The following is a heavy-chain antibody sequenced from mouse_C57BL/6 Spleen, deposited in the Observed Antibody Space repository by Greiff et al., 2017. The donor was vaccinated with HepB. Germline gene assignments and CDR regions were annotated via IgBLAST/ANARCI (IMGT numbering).Heavy chain of an antibody. Sequence: VQLQQSGPGLVAPSQSLSISCTVSGFSLTSYAISWVRQPPGKGLEWLGVIWTGGGTNYNSALNSRLSISKDNSKSPVFLKMNSLQTDDAARYYCASDGYSYYYAMDYWGQGTSVTVSS. J-gene: IGHJ4*01. CDR2: IWTGGGT. D-gene: IGHD2-3*01. CDR3: ASDGYSYYYAMDY. V-gene: IGHV2-9-1*01. CDR1: GFSLTSYA.